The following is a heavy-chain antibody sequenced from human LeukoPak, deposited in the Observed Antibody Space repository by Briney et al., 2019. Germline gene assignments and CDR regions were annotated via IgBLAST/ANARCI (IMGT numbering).Heavy chain of an antibody. CDR1: GGSISSYY. CDR3: ARQSYSGYDSGGYGADPMPADPDY. J-gene: IGHJ4*02. D-gene: IGHD5-12*01. Sequence: PSETLSLTCTVSGGSISSYYWSWIRQPPGKGLEWIGYIYYSGSTNYNPSLKSRVTISVDTSKDQFSLKLSSVTAADTAVYYCARQSYSGYDSGGYGADPMPADPDYWGQGTLVTVSS. CDR2: IYYSGST. V-gene: IGHV4-59*08.